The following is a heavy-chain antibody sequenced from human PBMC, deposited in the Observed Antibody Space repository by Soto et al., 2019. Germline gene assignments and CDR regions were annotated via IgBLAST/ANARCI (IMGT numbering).Heavy chain of an antibody. J-gene: IGHJ4*02. D-gene: IGHD6-13*01. CDR2: INPNSGGT. CDR3: ARGYSSTIFEY. V-gene: IGHV1-2*04. Sequence: ASLKVSCKASGYTFTGYYMHWVLQAPGQGLEWMGWINPNSGGTNYAQKFQGWVTMTRDTSISTAYMELSRLRSDDTAVYYCARGYSSTIFEYWGQGTMVTVSS. CDR1: GYTFTGYY.